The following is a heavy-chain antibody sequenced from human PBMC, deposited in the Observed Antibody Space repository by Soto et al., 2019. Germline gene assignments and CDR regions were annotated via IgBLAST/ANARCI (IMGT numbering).Heavy chain of an antibody. J-gene: IGHJ6*02. D-gene: IGHD5-12*01. CDR2: IIPIFGTA. Sequence: ASVKVSCKASGGTFSSHAISWVRQAPGQGLEWMGGIIPIFGTANYAQKFQGRVTITADESTSTAYMELSSLRSEDTAVYYCAGPNTEMATDYYGMDVWGQGATVTVSS. CDR3: AGPNTEMATDYYGMDV. V-gene: IGHV1-69*13. CDR1: GGTFSSHA.